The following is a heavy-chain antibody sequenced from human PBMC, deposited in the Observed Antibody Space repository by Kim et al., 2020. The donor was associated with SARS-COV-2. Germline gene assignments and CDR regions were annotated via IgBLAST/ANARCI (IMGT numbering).Heavy chain of an antibody. V-gene: IGHV1-2*02. CDR3: VRAPGAGDAFDI. J-gene: IGHJ3*02. D-gene: IGHD7-27*01. Sequence: YGKTFQGRVTMTRDTSISTAYMELGSLTSDDTAVYYCVRAPGAGDAFDIWGQGTMVTVSS.